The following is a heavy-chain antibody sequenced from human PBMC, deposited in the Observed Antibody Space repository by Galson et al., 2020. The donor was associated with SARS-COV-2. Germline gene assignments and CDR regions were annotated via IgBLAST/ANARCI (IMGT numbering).Heavy chain of an antibody. CDR3: AKGIRTSYYDALDI. CDR1: GFTFSNYA. CDR2: ISGSGGST. V-gene: IGHV3-23*01. Sequence: GESLKISCAASGFTFSNYAMSWVRQAPGKGLEWVSVISGSGGSTYYADSVKGRFTISRDDSKNTLYLQMNSLRADDTAVYYCAKGIRTSYYDALDIWGQGTMVTVSS. J-gene: IGHJ3*02. D-gene: IGHD2-2*01.